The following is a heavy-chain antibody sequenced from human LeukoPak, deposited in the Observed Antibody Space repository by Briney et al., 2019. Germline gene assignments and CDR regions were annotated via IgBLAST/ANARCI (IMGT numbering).Heavy chain of an antibody. Sequence: SETLSLTCTVSGGSISSYYWSWIRQPPGKGLEWIGYIYYSGSTNYNPSLKSRVTISVDTSKNQFSLELSSVTAADTAVYYCARHKGFLEWLPHDAFDIWGQGTMVTVSS. J-gene: IGHJ3*02. CDR1: GGSISSYY. CDR2: IYYSGST. D-gene: IGHD3-3*01. CDR3: ARHKGFLEWLPHDAFDI. V-gene: IGHV4-59*08.